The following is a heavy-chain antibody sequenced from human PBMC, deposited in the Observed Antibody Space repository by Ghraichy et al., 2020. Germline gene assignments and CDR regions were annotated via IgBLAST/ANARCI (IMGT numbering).Heavy chain of an antibody. CDR3: AKAHDDYGDSYHFDY. D-gene: IGHD4-17*01. Sequence: LSLTCAASGFTFSSYGMHWVRQAPGKGLEWVAFIRYDGSNKYYADSVKGRFTISRDNSKNTLYLQMNSLRAEDTAVYYCAKAHDDYGDSYHFDYWGQGTLVTVSS. J-gene: IGHJ4*02. CDR2: IRYDGSNK. CDR1: GFTFSSYG. V-gene: IGHV3-30*02.